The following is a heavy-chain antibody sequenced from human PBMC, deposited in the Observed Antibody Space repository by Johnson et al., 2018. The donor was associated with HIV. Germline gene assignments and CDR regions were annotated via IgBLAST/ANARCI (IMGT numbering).Heavy chain of an antibody. CDR1: GFTFSNAW. V-gene: IGHV3-7*01. Sequence: EVQLVESGGGLVKPGGSLTLSCAVSGFTFSNAWMSWVRQAPGKGPEWVANINHDVSAIHYVDSVKGRFTISRDNAKRSLFLQMNSLRVEDTAVYFCGSLGDGHQKGAFEIWGHGTMVTVSS. D-gene: IGHD3-16*01. CDR3: GSLGDGHQKGAFEI. J-gene: IGHJ3*02. CDR2: INHDVSAI.